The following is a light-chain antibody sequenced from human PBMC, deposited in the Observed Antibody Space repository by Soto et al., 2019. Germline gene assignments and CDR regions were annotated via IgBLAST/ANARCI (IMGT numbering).Light chain of an antibody. CDR3: MQALQTPLT. CDR1: QSLLHSNGYNY. CDR2: LGS. V-gene: IGKV2-28*01. Sequence: DIVMTQSPLSLPVTPGEPASISCRSSQSLLHSNGYNYLDWYLQKPGQSPQLLIYLGSNRVSGVPDRFSGSGSGTDFTLKISRVEAEDVGIYYCMQALQTPLTFGGGTKVDI. J-gene: IGKJ4*01.